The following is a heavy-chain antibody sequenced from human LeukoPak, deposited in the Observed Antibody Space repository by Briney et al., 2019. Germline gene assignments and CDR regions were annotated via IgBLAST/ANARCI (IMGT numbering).Heavy chain of an antibody. V-gene: IGHV1-46*01. J-gene: IGHJ4*02. CDR2: IHPSGGST. CDR3: ARDVGYCSSSNCFVGGY. CDR1: GYTFTSNY. Sequence: ASVKVPCKASGYTFTSNYMHWVRQAPGQGLEWMGVIHPSGGSTSYPLKFQGRVSMTRDKSTSTVYMQLSSLTSEDTAVYYCARDVGYCSSSNCFVGGYWGQGTLVTVSS. D-gene: IGHD2-2*01.